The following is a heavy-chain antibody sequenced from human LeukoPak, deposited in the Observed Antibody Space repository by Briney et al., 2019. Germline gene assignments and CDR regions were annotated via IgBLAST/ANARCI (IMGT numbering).Heavy chain of an antibody. D-gene: IGHD3-10*01. J-gene: IGHJ4*02. CDR3: ARANGSKELWFGELFWYYFDY. CDR1: GGSISSGGYY. CDR2: IYYSGST. V-gene: IGHV4-31*03. Sequence: SQTLSLTCTVSGGSISSGGYYWSWIRQHPGKGLEWIGYIYYSGSTYYNPSLKSRVTISVDTSKNQSSLKLSSVTAADTAVYYCARANGSKELWFGELFWYYFDYWGQGTLVTVSS.